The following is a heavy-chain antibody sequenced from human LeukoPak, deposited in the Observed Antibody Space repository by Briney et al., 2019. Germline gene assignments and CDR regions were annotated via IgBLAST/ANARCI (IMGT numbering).Heavy chain of an antibody. V-gene: IGHV4-59*08. CDR3: ARLPYYYGSGSYYNPKNYYYYGMDV. J-gene: IGHJ6*02. Sequence: SETLFLTCTVSGGSISSYYWSWIRQPPGKGLEWIGYIYYSGSTNYNPSLKSRVTISVDTSKNQFSLKLSSVTAADTAVYYCARLPYYYGSGSYYNPKNYYYYGMDVWGQGTTVTVSS. CDR1: GGSISSYY. CDR2: IYYSGST. D-gene: IGHD3-10*01.